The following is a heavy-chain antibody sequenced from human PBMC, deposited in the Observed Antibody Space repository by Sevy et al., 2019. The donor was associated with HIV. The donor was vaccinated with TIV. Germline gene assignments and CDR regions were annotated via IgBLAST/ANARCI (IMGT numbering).Heavy chain of an antibody. J-gene: IGHJ4*02. V-gene: IGHV3-7*01. CDR3: ARDWAGLDY. CDR2: INEDGTKK. Sequence: GGSLRLSCAVSGFSISKCWLSWVRQAPGNGPEWVANINEDGTKKYYVESVKGRFTISRDNAKNSLYLQMDSLRVEDTALYYCARDWAGLDYWGQGTLVTVSS. CDR1: GFSISKCW. D-gene: IGHD6-19*01.